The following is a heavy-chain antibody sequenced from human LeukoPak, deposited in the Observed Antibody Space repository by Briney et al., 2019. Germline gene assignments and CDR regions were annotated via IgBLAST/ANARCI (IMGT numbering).Heavy chain of an antibody. D-gene: IGHD3-9*01. V-gene: IGHV3-9*01. CDR2: ISWNSGSI. CDR1: GFTFDDYA. Sequence: PGGSLRLSCAASGFTFDDYAMHWVRQAPGKGLEWVSGISWNSGSIGYADSVKGRFTISRDNAKNSLYLQMNSLRVEDTAVYYCAKFDILTGPDYWGQGTLVTVSS. J-gene: IGHJ4*02. CDR3: AKFDILTGPDY.